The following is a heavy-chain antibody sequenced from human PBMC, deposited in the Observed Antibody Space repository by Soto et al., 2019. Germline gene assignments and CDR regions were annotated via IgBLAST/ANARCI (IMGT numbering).Heavy chain of an antibody. V-gene: IGHV3-23*01. J-gene: IGHJ4*02. D-gene: IGHD2-21*02. CDR1: RFTFSSYA. CDR2: ISGRGVDT. CDR3: AKDQTDVTLFDY. Sequence: SLRLSCEASRFTFSSYAMSWVRQAPGKGLEWVSAISGRGVDTLYADSVKGRFTISRDNSRNTLYLQVNSLRAEDTAVYYCAKDQTDVTLFDYWGQGTLVTVSS.